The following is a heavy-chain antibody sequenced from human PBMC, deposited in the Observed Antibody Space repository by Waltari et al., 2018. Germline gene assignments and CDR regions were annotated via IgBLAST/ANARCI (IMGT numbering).Heavy chain of an antibody. J-gene: IGHJ4*02. CDR1: GFSFRRCA. V-gene: IGHV3-23*04. CDR2: IVGSGSQS. Sequence: EVQLVESGGGLVQPGGSLTLSCRGSGFSFRRCALAWVRQAPGKGLEWVSSIVGSGSQSNYGDSVKGRFVISRDNSKNMIYLQMSSLRPEDTAVYYCAKEYGIVGTYDYWGQGTLVTVSS. D-gene: IGHD1-1*01. CDR3: AKEYGIVGTYDY.